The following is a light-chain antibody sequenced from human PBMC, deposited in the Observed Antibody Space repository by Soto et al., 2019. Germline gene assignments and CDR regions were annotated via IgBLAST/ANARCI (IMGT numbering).Light chain of an antibody. Sequence: EIVMTQSPLSLSVTPGEPASISCRASQSLLHSNGYNYLDWYVQKPGQSPQLLINLASNRASGVPDNFSGSGTGTDLTLNIRRVEAEDVGIYYCMQALQTPWTFGQGTKVDIK. V-gene: IGKV2-28*01. CDR2: LAS. J-gene: IGKJ1*01. CDR3: MQALQTPWT. CDR1: QSLLHSNGYNY.